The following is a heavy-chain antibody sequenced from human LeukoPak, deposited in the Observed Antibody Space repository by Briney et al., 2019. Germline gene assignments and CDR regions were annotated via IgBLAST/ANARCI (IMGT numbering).Heavy chain of an antibody. CDR2: ISVYNGNT. CDR3: ARGPHYYGSGSYYPFDY. V-gene: IGHV1-18*01. J-gene: IGHJ4*02. D-gene: IGHD3-10*01. CDR1: GYTFTTYG. Sequence: ASVKVSCKGSGYTFTTYGISWVRQAPGQGLEWMGWISVYNGNTNYAQKFQGRVTMTTDTSTNTTYSELRSLISDATAVYYCARGPHYYGSGSYYPFDYWGQGTLVTVSS.